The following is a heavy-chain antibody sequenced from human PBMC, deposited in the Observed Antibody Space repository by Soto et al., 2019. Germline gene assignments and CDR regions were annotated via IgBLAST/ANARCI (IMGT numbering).Heavy chain of an antibody. CDR1: GYTFTSYG. CDR3: ARGQHIVVVTASDAFDI. J-gene: IGHJ3*02. CDR2: ISAYNGNT. D-gene: IGHD2-21*02. Sequence: QVQLVQSGAEVKKPGASVKVSCKASGYTFTSYGISWVRQAPGQGLEWMGWISAYNGNTNYAQKLQCRVTMSTATSPSTAYMGLRSLRSDDTAVYYCARGQHIVVVTASDAFDIWGQGTMVTVSS. V-gene: IGHV1-18*01.